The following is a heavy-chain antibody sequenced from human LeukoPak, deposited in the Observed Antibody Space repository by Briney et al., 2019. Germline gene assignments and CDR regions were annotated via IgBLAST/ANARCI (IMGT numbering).Heavy chain of an antibody. J-gene: IGHJ6*03. CDR2: ISAYNGNT. D-gene: IGHD2-2*01. V-gene: IGHV1-18*01. Sequence: ASVKVSCKASGYTFTSYGISWVRQAPGQGLEWMGWISAYNGNTNYAQKLQGRVTMTTDTSTSTAYMELRSLRSDDTAVYYCARDRCCSSTSGGNYYYYMDVWGKGTTVTVSS. CDR1: GYTFTSYG. CDR3: ARDRCCSSTSGGNYYYYMDV.